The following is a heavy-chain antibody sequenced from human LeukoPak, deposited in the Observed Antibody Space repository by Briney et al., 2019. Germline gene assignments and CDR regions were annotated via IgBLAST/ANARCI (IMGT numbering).Heavy chain of an antibody. CDR1: GGTFSSHA. J-gene: IGHJ3*02. CDR3: ARVPEGTKDAFDI. V-gene: IGHV1-69*05. Sequence: SVKVSCKASGGTFSSHAISGVRQAPGQGLEWMGRIIPIFGTANYAQKFQGIVTITTDESTSTAYMELSSLRSEDTAVYYCARVPEGTKDAFDIWGQGTMVTVSS. D-gene: IGHD1-14*01. CDR2: IIPIFGTA.